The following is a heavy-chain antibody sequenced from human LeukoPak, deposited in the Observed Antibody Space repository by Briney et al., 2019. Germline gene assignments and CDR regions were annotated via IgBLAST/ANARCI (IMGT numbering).Heavy chain of an antibody. CDR3: AKEGRDYVWGRNFDY. CDR2: SRSKTNRYTT. J-gene: IGHJ4*02. CDR1: GFTFSDHY. D-gene: IGHD3-16*01. V-gene: IGHV3-72*01. Sequence: GGSLRLSCAASGFTFSDHYLDWVRQAPGKGLERVGRSRSKTNRYTTQYAASVKGRFTISRDDSKNSLYLQMNSLRAEDTAVYYCAKEGRDYVWGRNFDYWGQGTLVTVSS.